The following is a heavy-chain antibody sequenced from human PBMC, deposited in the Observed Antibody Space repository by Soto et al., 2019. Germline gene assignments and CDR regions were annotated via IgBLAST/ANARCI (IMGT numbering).Heavy chain of an antibody. V-gene: IGHV3-73*02. D-gene: IGHD3-3*01. J-gene: IGHJ6*02. CDR1: GFTFSGSA. CDR2: IRSKANSYAT. CDR3: TSTYYDFWSGYIYYYYGMDV. Sequence: EVQLVESGGGLVQPGGSLKLSCAASGFTFSGSAMHWVRQASGKELEWVGRIRSKANSYATAYAASVKGRFTISRDDSKNTAYLQMNSLKTEDTAVYYCTSTYYDFWSGYIYYYYGMDVWGQGTTVTVSS.